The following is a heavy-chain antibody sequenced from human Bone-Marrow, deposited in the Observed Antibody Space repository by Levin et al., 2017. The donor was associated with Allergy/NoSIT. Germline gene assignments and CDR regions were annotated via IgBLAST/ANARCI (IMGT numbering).Heavy chain of an antibody. V-gene: IGHV3-30*04. D-gene: IGHD3-22*01. Sequence: GESLKISCAVSGSMFSRYVLHWVRQAPGKGLEWVAVISHDERSIIYSDSVKGRFTISKDNSRNTLYLQMNSLRDEDTAVYYCATAGRTSGYADALEFWGQGTMVTVSS. J-gene: IGHJ3*01. CDR1: GSMFSRYV. CDR2: ISHDERSI. CDR3: ATAGRTSGYADALEF.